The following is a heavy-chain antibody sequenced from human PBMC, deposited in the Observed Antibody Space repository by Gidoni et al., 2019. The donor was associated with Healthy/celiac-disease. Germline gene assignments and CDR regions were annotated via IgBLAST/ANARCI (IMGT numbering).Heavy chain of an antibody. D-gene: IGHD4-17*01. CDR3: ARDANDYGDYGTYYYYYYMDV. J-gene: IGHJ6*03. V-gene: IGHV3-21*01. CDR1: GFTFSSYS. CDR2: ISSSSSYI. Sequence: EVQLVESGGGLVKPGGSLRLSCAASGFTFSSYSMNWVRQAPGKGLEWVSSISSSSSYIYYADSVKGRFTISRDNAKNSLYLQMNSLRAEDTAVYYCARDANDYGDYGTYYYYYYMDVWGKGTTVTVSS.